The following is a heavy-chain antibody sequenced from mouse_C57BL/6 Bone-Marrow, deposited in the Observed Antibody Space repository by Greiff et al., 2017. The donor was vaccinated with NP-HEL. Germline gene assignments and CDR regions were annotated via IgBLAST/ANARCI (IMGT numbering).Heavy chain of an antibody. V-gene: IGHV2-9-1*01. CDR2: IWTGGGT. J-gene: IGHJ4*01. CDR1: GFSLTSYA. CDR3: APHYYGSSSNYYAMDY. D-gene: IGHD1-1*01. Sequence: VKLMESGPGLVAPSQSLSITCTVSGFSLTSYAISWVCQPPGKGLEWLGVIWTGGGTNYNSALKSRLSISKDNSKSQVFLKMNSLQTDDTARYYCAPHYYGSSSNYYAMDYWGQGTSVTVSS.